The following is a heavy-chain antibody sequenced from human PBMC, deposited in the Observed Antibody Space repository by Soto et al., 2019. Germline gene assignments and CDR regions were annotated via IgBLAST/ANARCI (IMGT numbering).Heavy chain of an antibody. CDR1: GFTFSDYY. CDR3: ARDQEGSSPVAFDI. CDR2: ISSSGSTI. J-gene: IGHJ3*02. Sequence: GGSLRLSCAASGFTFSDYYMSWIRQAPGKGLEWVSYISSSGSTIYYADSVKGRFTISRNNAKNSLYLQMNSLRAEDTAVYYCARDQEGSSPVAFDIWGQGTMVTVSS. V-gene: IGHV3-11*01. D-gene: IGHD2-2*01.